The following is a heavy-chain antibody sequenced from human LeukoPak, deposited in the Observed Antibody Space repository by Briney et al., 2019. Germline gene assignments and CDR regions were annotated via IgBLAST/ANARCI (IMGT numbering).Heavy chain of an antibody. D-gene: IGHD4-17*01. V-gene: IGHV3-53*01. CDR2: IYSGGTT. J-gene: IGHJ4*02. CDR3: ARLTVTYYFDY. CDR1: GFTVSSNY. Sequence: GGSLRLSCAASGFTVSSNYMSWVRQAPGKGLEWVSVIYSGGTTYYADSVKGRFTISRDNSKNTLYLQMSSLRAEDTAVYYCARLTVTYYFDYWGQGTLVTVSS.